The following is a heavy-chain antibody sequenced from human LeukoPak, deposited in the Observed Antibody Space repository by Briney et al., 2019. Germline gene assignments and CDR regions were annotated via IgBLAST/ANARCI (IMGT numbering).Heavy chain of an antibody. CDR3: ASMRVAVAAYYYYYYMDV. V-gene: IGHV1-69*06. D-gene: IGHD6-19*01. CDR1: GGTFSSYA. J-gene: IGHJ6*03. CDR2: IIPIFGTA. Sequence: SVKVSCKASGGTFSSYAISWVRQAPGQGLEWMGGIIPIFGTANYAQKFQGRVTITADKSTSTAYMELSSLRSEDTAVYYCASMRVAVAAYYYYYYMDVWGKGTTVTVSS.